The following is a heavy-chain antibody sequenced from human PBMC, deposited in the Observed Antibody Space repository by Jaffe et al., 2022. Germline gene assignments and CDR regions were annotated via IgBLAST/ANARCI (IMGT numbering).Heavy chain of an antibody. V-gene: IGHV4-34*01. CDR1: GGSFSGYY. CDR2: INHSGST. CDR3: ARGRSDGQRITIFGARYYYMDV. Sequence: QVQLQQWGAGLLKPSETLSLTCAVYGGSFSGYYWSWIRQPPGKGLEWIGEINHSGSTNYNPSLKSRVTISVDTSKNQFSLKLSSVTAADTAVYYCARGRSDGQRITIFGARYYYMDVWGKGTTVTVSS. D-gene: IGHD3-3*01. J-gene: IGHJ6*03.